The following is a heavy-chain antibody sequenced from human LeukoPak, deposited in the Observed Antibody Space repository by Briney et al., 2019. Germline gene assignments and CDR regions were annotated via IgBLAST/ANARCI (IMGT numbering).Heavy chain of an antibody. CDR2: ISYDGSNK. Sequence: GGSLRLSCAASGFTFSSYAMHWVRQAPGKGLEWVAVISYDGSNKYYADSVKGRFTISRDNSKNTLYLQMNSLRAEDTAVYYCAKDRGYSGYDRQPPGYWGQGTLVTVSS. D-gene: IGHD5-12*01. CDR3: AKDRGYSGYDRQPPGY. V-gene: IGHV3-30*04. CDR1: GFTFSSYA. J-gene: IGHJ4*02.